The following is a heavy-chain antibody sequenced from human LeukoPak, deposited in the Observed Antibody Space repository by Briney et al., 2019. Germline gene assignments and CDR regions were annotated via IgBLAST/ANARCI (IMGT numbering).Heavy chain of an antibody. CDR2: ISGSGGST. J-gene: IGHJ4*02. CDR1: GFTFSNAW. Sequence: GGSLRLSCAASGFTFSNAWMSWVRQAPGKGLEWVSAISGSGGSTYYADSVKGRFTISRDNFKNTLYLQMNSLRAEDTAVYYCAKGAGNDFWSGLFDYWGQGTLVTVSS. D-gene: IGHD3-3*01. V-gene: IGHV3-23*01. CDR3: AKGAGNDFWSGLFDY.